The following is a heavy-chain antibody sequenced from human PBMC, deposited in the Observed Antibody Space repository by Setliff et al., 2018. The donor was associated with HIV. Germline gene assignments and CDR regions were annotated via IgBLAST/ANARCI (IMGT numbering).Heavy chain of an antibody. Sequence: GASVKVSCKASGYSFTNYGISWVRQAPGQGLEWMGWISSYNDNTNYALNLQGRVTMTTDTSTSTAYMELRSLRSDDTGVYYCAIGSSNWPHRPNNYYFDYWGQGTPVTVSS. V-gene: IGHV1-18*01. CDR3: AIGSSNWPHRPNNYYFDY. CDR2: ISSYNDNT. CDR1: GYSFTNYG. J-gene: IGHJ4*02. D-gene: IGHD6-13*01.